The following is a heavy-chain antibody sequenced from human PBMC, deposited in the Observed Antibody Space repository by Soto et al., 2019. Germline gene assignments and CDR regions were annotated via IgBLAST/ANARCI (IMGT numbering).Heavy chain of an antibody. J-gene: IGHJ4*02. V-gene: IGHV4-31*03. CDR1: SGSIISGGYC. Sequence: SETLSLTCTVSSGSIISGGYCFIWIREHPGRGLELIGYIYYSGSTYYNPSLKSRVTISVDTSKNQFSLKLSSVTAADTAVYYCARNKRGYYNSSGYYTAPFDYWGQGTLVTVSS. CDR3: ARNKRGYYNSSGYYTAPFDY. CDR2: IYYSGST. D-gene: IGHD3-22*01.